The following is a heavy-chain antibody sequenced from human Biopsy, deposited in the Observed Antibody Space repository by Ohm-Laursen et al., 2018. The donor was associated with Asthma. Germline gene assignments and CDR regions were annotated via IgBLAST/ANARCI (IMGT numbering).Heavy chain of an antibody. CDR3: ARGGNDWSGYVTGDH. D-gene: IGHD3-3*01. CDR1: GFTVSRDH. CDR2: IYSGGTS. V-gene: IGHV3-53*01. Sequence: SLRLSCAASGFTVSRDHMFWVRQAPGKGLEWVSVIYSGGTSDTADSARGRFTISRDNAKDLLYLQMNSLRAEDTAVYFCARGGNDWSGYVTGDHWGQGSLVTVSS. J-gene: IGHJ5*02.